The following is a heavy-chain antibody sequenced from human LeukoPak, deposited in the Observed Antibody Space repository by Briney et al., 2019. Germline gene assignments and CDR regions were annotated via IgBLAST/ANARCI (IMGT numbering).Heavy chain of an antibody. CDR2: MNPNSGNT. D-gene: IGHD3/OR15-3a*01. CDR1: GYTFTSYD. Sequence: ASVKDSCKASGYTFTSYDINWVRPATGQGLEWMGWMNPNSGNTGYAQKFQGRVTMTRNTSISTDYMELSSLRSEDTAVYYCARGHRTLGRPYYYYGMDVWGQGSTVTVSS. V-gene: IGHV1-8*01. CDR3: ARGHRTLGRPYYYYGMDV. J-gene: IGHJ6*02.